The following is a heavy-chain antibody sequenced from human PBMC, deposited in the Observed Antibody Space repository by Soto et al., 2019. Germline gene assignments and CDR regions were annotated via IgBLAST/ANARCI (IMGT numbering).Heavy chain of an antibody. V-gene: IGHV3-53*01. CDR2: IYTGGNT. J-gene: IGHJ6*02. CDR1: GFNVSSTY. CDR3: AKELRIPVSGSYLYYGMDV. D-gene: IGHD6-13*01. Sequence: GGSLRLSCAASGFNVSSTYMSWVRQTPGKGLEWASVIYTGGNTIYADSVKGRFTISRDNSKNTLYLQMNSLTAADTAVYYCAKELRIPVSGSYLYYGMDVWGQGTTVTVSS.